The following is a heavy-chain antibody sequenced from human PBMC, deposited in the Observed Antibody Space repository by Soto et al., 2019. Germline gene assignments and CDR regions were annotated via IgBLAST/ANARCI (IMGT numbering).Heavy chain of an antibody. CDR3: ARGFWSGYYMSGGQSYYMDV. CDR1: GYTFTSYD. J-gene: IGHJ6*03. Sequence: ASVKVSCKASGYTFTSYDINWVRQATGQGLEWMGWMNPNSGNTGYAQKFQGRVTMTRNTSISTAYMELSSLRSEDTAVYYCARGFWSGYYMSGGQSYYMDVWGKGTTVTVSS. D-gene: IGHD3-3*01. V-gene: IGHV1-8*01. CDR2: MNPNSGNT.